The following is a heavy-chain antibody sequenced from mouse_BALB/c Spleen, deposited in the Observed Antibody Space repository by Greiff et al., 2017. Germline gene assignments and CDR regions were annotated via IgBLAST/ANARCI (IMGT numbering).Heavy chain of an antibody. Sequence: EVKLMESGGGLVKPGGSLKLSCAASGFTFSSYAMSWVRQSPEKRLEWVAEISSGGSYTYYPDTVTGRFTISRDNAKNTLYLEMSSLRSEDTAMYYCARGGLLRWMDYWGQGTSVTVSS. CDR3: ARGGLLRWMDY. CDR1: GFTFSSYA. D-gene: IGHD2-3*01. V-gene: IGHV5-9-4*01. CDR2: ISSGGSYT. J-gene: IGHJ4*01.